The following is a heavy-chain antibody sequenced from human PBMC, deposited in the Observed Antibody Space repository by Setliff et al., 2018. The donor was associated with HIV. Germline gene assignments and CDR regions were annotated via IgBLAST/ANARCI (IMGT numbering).Heavy chain of an antibody. D-gene: IGHD3-22*01. J-gene: IGHJ3*02. V-gene: IGHV1-2*06. Sequence: ASVKVSCKASGYSFTGHYIHWVRQAPGQGLEWLGRIDPNSGGTKYAQKFQGRVTMTRDTSITTAYMELSRLRSDDTAVYYCASPFGAPDSGGYEYEAFAIWGQGTMVTVSS. CDR2: IDPNSGGT. CDR3: ASPFGAPDSGGYEYEAFAI. CDR1: GYSFTGHY.